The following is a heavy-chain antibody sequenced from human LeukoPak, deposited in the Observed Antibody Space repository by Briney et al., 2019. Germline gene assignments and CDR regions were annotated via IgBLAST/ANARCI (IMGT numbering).Heavy chain of an antibody. CDR2: INPSGGST. J-gene: IGHJ1*01. CDR1: GYTFTSYY. D-gene: IGHD3-10*01. CDR3: ARDSAPTTYGSGSYYYFQH. V-gene: IGHV1-46*01. Sequence: ASVKVSCKASGYTFTSYYMHWVRQAPGQGLEWMGIINPSGGSTSYAQKFQGRVTMTRDTSTSTVYMELSSLRSEDTAVYYCARDSAPTTYGSGSYYYFQHWGQGTLVTSSS.